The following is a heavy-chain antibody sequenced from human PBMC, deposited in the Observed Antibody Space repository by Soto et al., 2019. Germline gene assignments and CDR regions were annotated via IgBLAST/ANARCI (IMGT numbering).Heavy chain of an antibody. V-gene: IGHV1-69*04. Sequence: SVKVSCKASGGTFSSYTISWVRQAPGQGLEWMGRIIPILGIANYAQKFQGRVTITADKSTSTAYMELSSLRSEDTAVYYCARDDTPRRDTVATIAFDYWGQGTLVTVSS. J-gene: IGHJ4*02. CDR2: IIPILGIA. CDR1: GGTFSSYT. CDR3: ARDDTPRRDTVATIAFDY. D-gene: IGHD5-12*01.